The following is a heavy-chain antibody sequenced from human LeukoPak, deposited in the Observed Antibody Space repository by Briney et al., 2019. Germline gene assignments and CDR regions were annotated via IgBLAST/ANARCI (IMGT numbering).Heavy chain of an antibody. V-gene: IGHV4-4*07. D-gene: IGHD5-18*01. J-gene: IGHJ4*01. CDR3: AKITRYGFVDY. Sequence: SETLSLTCTVSGGSISSYYWSWIRQPAGKGLEWIGRIYSSGGTNYNPSLKSRVTMSVDTSNKRFSLNLSSVTAADTAVYYCAKITRYGFVDYWGQGTLVTVSS. CDR1: GGSISSYY. CDR2: IYSSGGT.